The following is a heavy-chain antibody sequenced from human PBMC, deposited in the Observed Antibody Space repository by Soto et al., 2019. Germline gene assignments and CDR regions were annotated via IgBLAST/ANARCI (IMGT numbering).Heavy chain of an antibody. CDR3: ASLFDIAVAGDDAFDI. D-gene: IGHD6-19*01. Sequence: QVQLQESGPGLVKPSETLSLTCTVSGGSISSYYWSWIRQPAGKGLEWIGRIYTSGSTNYNPSLKSRVTMSVDTTKNQFSLKLSSVTAADTAVYYCASLFDIAVAGDDAFDIWGQGTMVTVSS. V-gene: IGHV4-4*07. J-gene: IGHJ3*02. CDR1: GGSISSYY. CDR2: IYTSGST.